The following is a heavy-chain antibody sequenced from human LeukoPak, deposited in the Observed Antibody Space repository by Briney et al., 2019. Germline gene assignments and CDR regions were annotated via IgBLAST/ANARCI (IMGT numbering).Heavy chain of an antibody. Sequence: ASVKVSCKASGGTFISYAISWVRQAPGQGLEWMGRIIPILGIANYAQKFQGRVTITADKSTSTAYMELSSLRSENTAVYYCARPARVPPMTTVESWGQGTLVTVSS. V-gene: IGHV1-69*04. J-gene: IGHJ4*02. CDR1: GGTFISYA. D-gene: IGHD4-11*01. CDR2: IIPILGIA. CDR3: ARPARVPPMTTVES.